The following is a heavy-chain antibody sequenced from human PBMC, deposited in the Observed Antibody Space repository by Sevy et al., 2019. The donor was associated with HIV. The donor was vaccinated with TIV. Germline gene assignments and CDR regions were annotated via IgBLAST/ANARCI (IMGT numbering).Heavy chain of an antibody. CDR1: GFTFSNYA. CDR2: INNGGST. Sequence: HGGSLRLSCGASGFTFSNYAMSWVRQAPGKGPEWVSGINNGGSTYYADSVKGRFTISRDNSKKMVFLQMNSLRAEDTAVYYCASGDTTMITDLDYWGQGALVTVSS. V-gene: IGHV3-23*01. CDR3: ASGDTTMITDLDY. D-gene: IGHD5-18*01. J-gene: IGHJ4*02.